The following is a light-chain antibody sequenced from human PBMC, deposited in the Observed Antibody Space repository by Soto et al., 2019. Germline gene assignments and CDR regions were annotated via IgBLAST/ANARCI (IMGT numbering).Light chain of an antibody. J-gene: IGKJ1*01. V-gene: IGKV1-39*01. CDR3: QHSYSTPLT. Sequence: DIQMTQSPSSLSASVGDRVTITCRASQSISSYLNWYQQKPGKAPKLLIYAASSLQSGVPSRFSGSVSGTDFTLPISTLQPEDFATYYCQHSYSTPLTFGQATKVQIK. CDR2: AAS. CDR1: QSISSY.